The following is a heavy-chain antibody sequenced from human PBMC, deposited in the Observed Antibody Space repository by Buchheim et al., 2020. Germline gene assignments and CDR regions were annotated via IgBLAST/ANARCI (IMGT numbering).Heavy chain of an antibody. CDR2: IYYSGTT. Sequence: QVQLQESGPGLVKPSQTLSLTCTVFGASISTGDYYWSWIRQPPGKGLEWIGYIYYSGTTYYNPSLKSRVTISVDTSKNEFYLKLSSVTAADTAVYYCARGYNYVRGSYRYFDYWGQGTL. CDR3: ARGYNYVRGSYRYFDY. J-gene: IGHJ4*02. CDR1: GASISTGDYY. D-gene: IGHD3-16*02. V-gene: IGHV4-30-4*01.